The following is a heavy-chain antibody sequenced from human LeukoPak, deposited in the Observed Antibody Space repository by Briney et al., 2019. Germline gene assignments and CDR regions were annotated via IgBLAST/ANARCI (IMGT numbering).Heavy chain of an antibody. CDR2: TYTSGST. Sequence: PSETLSLTCTVSGGSISSYYWTWIRQPAGKGLEWIGRTYTSGSTNYNPSLKSRVTISVDTSKNQFSLKLSSVTAADTAVYYCAREYCSGGSCYWDYYYYMDVWGKGTTVTISS. D-gene: IGHD2-15*01. J-gene: IGHJ6*03. V-gene: IGHV4-4*07. CDR1: GGSISSYY. CDR3: AREYCSGGSCYWDYYYYMDV.